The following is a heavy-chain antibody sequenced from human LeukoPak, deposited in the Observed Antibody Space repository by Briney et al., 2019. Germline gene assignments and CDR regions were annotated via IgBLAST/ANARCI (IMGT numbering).Heavy chain of an antibody. D-gene: IGHD6-19*01. CDR2: ISWNSGSI. Sequence: GGCLRLSCAASGFTFDDYAMHWVRQAPGKGLEWVSGISWNSGSIGYADSVKGRFTISRDNAKNSLYLQMNSLRAEDTAVYYCAKDLRSSGWYDWFDPWGQETLVTVSS. CDR1: GFTFDDYA. V-gene: IGHV3-9*01. CDR3: AKDLRSSGWYDWFDP. J-gene: IGHJ5*02.